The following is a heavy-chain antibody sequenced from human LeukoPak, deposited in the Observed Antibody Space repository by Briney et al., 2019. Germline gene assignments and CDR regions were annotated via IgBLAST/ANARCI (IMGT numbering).Heavy chain of an antibody. D-gene: IGHD5-12*01. V-gene: IGHV3-74*01. J-gene: IGHJ4*02. CDR1: GFTFSSFW. CDR3: VRGRSGYYFDY. Sequence: GGSLRLSCAASGFTFSSFWMHWVRQAPGKGLVWVSRIDNDGSTTNYADSVKGRFTISRDNAKNTLYLQMNSLRAEDTAVYYCVRGRSGYYFDYWGQGTLVTVSS. CDR2: IDNDGSTT.